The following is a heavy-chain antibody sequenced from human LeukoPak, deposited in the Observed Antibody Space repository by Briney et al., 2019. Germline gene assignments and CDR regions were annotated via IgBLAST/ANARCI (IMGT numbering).Heavy chain of an antibody. V-gene: IGHV3-49*04. CDR2: IRSKAYGGTT. J-gene: IGHJ4*02. D-gene: IGHD6-6*01. CDR1: GFTFGDYA. Sequence: PGGSLRLSCTASGFTFGDYAMSWVRQAPGKGLEWVGFIRSKAYGGTTEYAASVKGRFTISRDDSKSIAYLQMNSLKTEDTAVYYCTLASIAARFDYWGQGTLATVSS. CDR3: TLASIAARFDY.